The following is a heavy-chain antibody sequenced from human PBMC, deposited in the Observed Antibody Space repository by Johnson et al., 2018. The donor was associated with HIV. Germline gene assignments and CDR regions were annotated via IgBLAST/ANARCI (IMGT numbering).Heavy chain of an antibody. CDR3: AKDAAAAALRAFDN. CDR1: GFTFSGYA. Sequence: QVQLVESGGGVVQPGRSLRLSCAASGFTFSGYAMHWVRQAPGKGLEWVAVIYYDGTNTHYAASVKGRFTISRDHSKNTLFLQMNSLRAEDTAVYYCAKDAAAAALRAFDNWGQGTMVTVSS. D-gene: IGHD6-13*01. J-gene: IGHJ3*02. CDR2: IYYDGTNT. V-gene: IGHV3-33*06.